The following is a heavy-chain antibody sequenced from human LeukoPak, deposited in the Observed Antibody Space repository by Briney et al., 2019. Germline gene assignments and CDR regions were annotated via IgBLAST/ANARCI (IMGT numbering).Heavy chain of an antibody. J-gene: IGHJ4*02. CDR3: ARGRGIAAGGLLVIFDY. CDR2: ISYDGSNK. D-gene: IGHD6-13*01. Sequence: PGGSLRLSCAASGFTFSSYAMHWVRQAPGKGLEWVAVISYDGSNKYYAGSVKGRFTISRDSSKNTLYLQMNSLRAEDTAVYYCARGRGIAAGGLLVIFDYWGQGTLVTVSS. CDR1: GFTFSSYA. V-gene: IGHV3-30-3*01.